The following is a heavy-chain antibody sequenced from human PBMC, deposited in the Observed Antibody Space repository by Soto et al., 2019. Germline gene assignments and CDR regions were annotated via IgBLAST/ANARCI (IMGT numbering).Heavy chain of an antibody. J-gene: IGHJ4*02. Sequence: PSVKVSCKASGYTFTSYAMHWVRQAPGQRLEWMGWINAGNGNTKYSQKFQGRVTITRDTSASTAYMELSSLRSEDTAVYYCARGITLPTPLDYWGQATLVTVSS. CDR3: ARGITLPTPLDY. D-gene: IGHD1-20*01. V-gene: IGHV1-3*01. CDR1: GYTFTSYA. CDR2: INAGNGNT.